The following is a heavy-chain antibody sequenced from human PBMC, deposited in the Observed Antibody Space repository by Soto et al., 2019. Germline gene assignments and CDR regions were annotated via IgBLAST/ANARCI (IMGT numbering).Heavy chain of an antibody. Sequence: SETLSLTCTVSGGSISSGDYYWSWIRQPPGKGLEWIGYIYYSGSTYYNPSLKSRVTISVDTSKNQFSLKLSSVTAADTAVYYCAKATVLLSNSSDPWGQGTLVTLSS. CDR1: GGSISSGDYY. J-gene: IGHJ5*02. CDR3: AKATVLLSNSSDP. D-gene: IGHD2-15*01. CDR2: IYYSGST. V-gene: IGHV4-30-4*01.